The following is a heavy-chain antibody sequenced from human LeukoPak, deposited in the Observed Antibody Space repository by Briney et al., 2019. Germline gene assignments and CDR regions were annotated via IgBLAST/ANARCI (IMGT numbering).Heavy chain of an antibody. D-gene: IGHD6-13*01. Sequence: GGSLRLSCAASGFTFSIYAMSWVRQAPGKGLEWVSTISGSGGSTYYADSVKGRFTISRDNSKNTLYLQMNSLRAEDTAVYHCARIIVAAGTGYWGQGTLVTVSS. V-gene: IGHV3-23*01. CDR1: GFTFSIYA. CDR3: ARIIVAAGTGY. CDR2: ISGSGGST. J-gene: IGHJ4*02.